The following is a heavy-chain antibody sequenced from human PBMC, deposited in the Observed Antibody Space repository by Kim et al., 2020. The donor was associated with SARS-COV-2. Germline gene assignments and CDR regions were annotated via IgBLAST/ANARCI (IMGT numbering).Heavy chain of an antibody. D-gene: IGHD3-22*01. CDR2: IYSGGST. J-gene: IGHJ3*02. CDR1: GFTVSSNY. Sequence: GGSLRLSCAASGFTVSSNYMSWVRQAPGKGLEWVSVIYSGGSTYYADSVKGRFTISRDNSKNTLYLQMNSLRAEETAVSYCATTTAHSSGYIDACDIWG. CDR3: ATTTAHSSGYIDACDI. V-gene: IGHV3-53*01.